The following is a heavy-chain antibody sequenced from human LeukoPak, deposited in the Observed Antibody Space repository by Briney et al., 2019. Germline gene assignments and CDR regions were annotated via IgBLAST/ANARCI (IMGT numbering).Heavy chain of an antibody. CDR2: ISAYNGNT. D-gene: IGHD1-26*01. Sequence: ASVKVSCKASGYTFTSYGISWVRQAPGQGLEWMGRISAYNGNTNYAQKLQGRVTMTTDTSTSTAYMELRSLRSDDTAVYCCARWSGRNRIADYWGQGTLVTVSS. CDR1: GYTFTSYG. J-gene: IGHJ4*02. CDR3: ARWSGRNRIADY. V-gene: IGHV1-18*01.